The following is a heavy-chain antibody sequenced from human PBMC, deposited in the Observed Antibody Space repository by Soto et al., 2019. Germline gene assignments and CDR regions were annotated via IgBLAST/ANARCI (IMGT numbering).Heavy chain of an antibody. V-gene: IGHV4-59*01. D-gene: IGHD4-17*01. CDR1: GGSISSYY. Sequence: PSETLSLTCTVSGGSISSYYWSWIRQPPGKGLEWIGYIYYSGSTNYNPSLKSRVTISVDTSKNQFSLKLSSVTAADTAVYYCARTVTTVTTYHYYYGVDVWGQGTTVTVSS. J-gene: IGHJ6*02. CDR2: IYYSGST. CDR3: ARTVTTVTTYHYYYGVDV.